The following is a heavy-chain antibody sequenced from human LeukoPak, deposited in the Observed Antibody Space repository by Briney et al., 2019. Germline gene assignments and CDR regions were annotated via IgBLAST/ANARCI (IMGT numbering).Heavy chain of an antibody. J-gene: IGHJ5*02. Sequence: PSETLSLTCTVSGGSISSSSYSWGWIRQPPGKGLEWIGTIYYTGSTYYNPSLKSRVTISVETSKNQYSLNLSSVTAADTAVYYCAILGTGSSWGQGTLVTVSS. CDR1: GGSISSSSYS. V-gene: IGHV4-39*01. D-gene: IGHD3-10*01. CDR2: IYYTGST. CDR3: AILGTGSS.